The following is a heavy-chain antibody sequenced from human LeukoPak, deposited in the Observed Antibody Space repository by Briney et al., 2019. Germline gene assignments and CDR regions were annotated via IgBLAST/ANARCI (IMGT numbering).Heavy chain of an antibody. J-gene: IGHJ4*02. CDR3: ARASADHYDISGNGGVYFEY. Sequence: PGGSLRLSCAASGFTFRRNWMSWVRQAPGKGLEWLANIKQDGSQKYYVGSVKGRFTISRDNAKNSLYLQMDSLRAEDTAVYYCARASADHYDISGNGGVYFEYWGQGILVTVSS. D-gene: IGHD3-22*01. CDR2: IKQDGSQK. V-gene: IGHV3-7*01. CDR1: GFTFRRNW.